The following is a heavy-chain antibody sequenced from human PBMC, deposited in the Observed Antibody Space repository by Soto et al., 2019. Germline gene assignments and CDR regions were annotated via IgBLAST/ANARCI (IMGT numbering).Heavy chain of an antibody. CDR1: GGSISSGGYS. CDR3: ARAPRGNYGYPSYFDY. D-gene: IGHD3-10*01. V-gene: IGHV4-30-2*03. Sequence: SETLSLTCAVSGGSISSGGYSWSWIRQPPGKGLEWIGSIYYSGSTYYNPSLKSRVTISVDTSKNQFSLKLSSVTAADTAVYYCARAPRGNYGYPSYFDYWGQGTLVTVSS. CDR2: IYYSGST. J-gene: IGHJ4*02.